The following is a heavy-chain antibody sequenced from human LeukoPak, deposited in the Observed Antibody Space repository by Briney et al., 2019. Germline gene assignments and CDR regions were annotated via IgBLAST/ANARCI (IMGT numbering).Heavy chain of an antibody. CDR2: ISGSGGST. CDR1: GFTFSSYA. V-gene: IGHV3-23*01. D-gene: IGHD6-19*01. CDR3: AKDIPGYSSGWYVSLPGY. J-gene: IGHJ4*02. Sequence: EGSLKLSCAASGFTFSSYAMNWVRQATGQGLEWISAISGSGGSTYYADSVKGRFTISRDNSKNTLYLQMNSLRAEDTAVYYCAKDIPGYSSGWYVSLPGYWGQGTLVTVSS.